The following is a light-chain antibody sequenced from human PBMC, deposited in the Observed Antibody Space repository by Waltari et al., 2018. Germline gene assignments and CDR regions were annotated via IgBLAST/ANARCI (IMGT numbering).Light chain of an antibody. CDR1: QSVSRT. V-gene: IGKV3-20*01. CDR2: GAS. Sequence: EIVLTQSPGTLFLSPGEGATLSCRASQSVSRTLAWYQQKPGQAPRLLIYGASSRATGIPDRCSGGGSGTDFSLTISRLEPDDSAVYFCQHYVSLPATFGQGTKVEIK. CDR3: QHYVSLPAT. J-gene: IGKJ1*01.